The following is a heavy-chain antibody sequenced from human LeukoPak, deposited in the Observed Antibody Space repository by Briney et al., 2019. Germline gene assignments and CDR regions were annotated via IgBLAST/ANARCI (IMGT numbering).Heavy chain of an antibody. CDR2: ISYDGSNK. Sequence: GGSLRLSCAASGFTFSSYAMHWVRQAPGKGLEWVAVISYDGSNKYYADSVKGRFTISRDNSKNTLYLQMNSLRAEDTAVYYCAREMSSGYPYYFDYWGQGTLVTVSS. V-gene: IGHV3-30-3*01. CDR1: GFTFSSYA. J-gene: IGHJ4*02. CDR3: AREMSSGYPYYFDY. D-gene: IGHD3-22*01.